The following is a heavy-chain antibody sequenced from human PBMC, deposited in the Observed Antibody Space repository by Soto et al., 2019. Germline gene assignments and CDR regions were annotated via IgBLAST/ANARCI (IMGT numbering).Heavy chain of an antibody. D-gene: IGHD3-16*02. J-gene: IGHJ4*02. CDR2: INPNSGGT. Sequence: ASVKVSCKASGYTFTGYYMHWVRQAPGQGLEWMGWINPNSGGTNYAQKFQGWVTMTRDTSISTAYMELSRLRSDDTAVYYCARSSRVDYDYVWGSYRYTRFDYWGQGTLVTVSS. CDR1: GYTFTGYY. CDR3: ARSSRVDYDYVWGSYRYTRFDY. V-gene: IGHV1-2*04.